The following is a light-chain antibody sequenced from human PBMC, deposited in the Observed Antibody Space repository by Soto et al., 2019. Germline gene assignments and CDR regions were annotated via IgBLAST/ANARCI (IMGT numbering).Light chain of an antibody. CDR3: MQGARWPYT. CDR2: RVS. J-gene: IGKJ2*01. CDR1: ESPVITDGDTL. V-gene: IGKV2-30*01. Sequence: IVLTQSPLSLPVTLGQPASISCRSSESPVITDGDTLLNWFQQRPDQSPRRLIYRVSNRDFGVPDKFSGSGSGTEFTLKISSVEAEDVAIYYCMQGARWPYTFGQGTKLEI.